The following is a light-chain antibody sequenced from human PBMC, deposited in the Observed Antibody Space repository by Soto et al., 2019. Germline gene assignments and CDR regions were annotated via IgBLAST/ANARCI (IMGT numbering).Light chain of an antibody. CDR3: QQYNSYSIT. V-gene: IGKV1-5*01. J-gene: IGKJ5*01. Sequence: DIKMTQSPSTLSATVGDRVTITCRASQSISSWLAWYQQKPGKAPKLLIYDASSLESGVPSRFSGSGSGTEFTLTISSLQPDDFATYYCQQYNSYSITFGHGRRLEIK. CDR1: QSISSW. CDR2: DAS.